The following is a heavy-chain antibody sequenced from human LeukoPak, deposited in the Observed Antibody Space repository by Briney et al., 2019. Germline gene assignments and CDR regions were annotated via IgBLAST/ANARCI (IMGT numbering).Heavy chain of an antibody. CDR2: IKQDGSEK. J-gene: IGHJ3*02. V-gene: IGHV3-7*01. CDR3: ARDPNAFDI. CDR1: EFTFSTYW. Sequence: PGGSLRLSCAASEFTFSTYWMTWVRQAPGKGLEWVANIKQDGSEKYYVDSVKGRFTISRDNAKHSLYLQMNSLRAGDTAVYYCARDPNAFDIWGQGTMVTVSS.